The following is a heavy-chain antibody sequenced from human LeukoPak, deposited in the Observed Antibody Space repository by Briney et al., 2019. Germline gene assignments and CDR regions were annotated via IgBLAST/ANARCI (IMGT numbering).Heavy chain of an antibody. J-gene: IGHJ4*02. V-gene: IGHV4-39*07. Sequence: SETLSLTCTVSGGSISSSSYYWGWIRQPPGKGLEWIGSIYYSGSTYYNPSLKSRVTISVDTSKNQFSLKLSSVTAADTAVYYCARDKAVGPTLLDYWGQGTLVTVSS. D-gene: IGHD1-26*01. CDR1: GGSISSSSYY. CDR3: ARDKAVGPTLLDY. CDR2: IYYSGST.